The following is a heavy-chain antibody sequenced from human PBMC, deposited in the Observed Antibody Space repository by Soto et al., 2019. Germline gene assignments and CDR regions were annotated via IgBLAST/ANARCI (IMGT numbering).Heavy chain of an antibody. CDR1: GYSFTSYW. J-gene: IGHJ5*01. CDR2: IYPGDSDT. Sequence: GESLTISCKCSGYSFTSYWIGWVRQMPGKGLEWMGIIYPGDSDTRYSPSFQGQVTISADKSISTAYLRWSSLKASDTAMYYSARLTADCSGGTCFGWLESWGQGTRVTVSS. D-gene: IGHD2-15*01. V-gene: IGHV5-51*01. CDR3: ARLTADCSGGTCFGWLES.